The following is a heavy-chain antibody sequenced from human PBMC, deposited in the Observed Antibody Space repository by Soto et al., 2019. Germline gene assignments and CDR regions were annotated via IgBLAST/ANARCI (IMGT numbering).Heavy chain of an antibody. V-gene: IGHV4-4*02. CDR1: GDSISDINW. CDR2: IHQSGTT. D-gene: IGHD3-9*01. Sequence: QVQLQESGPGLVKPSGTLSLTCNVSGDSISDINWWNWVRQSPGEALEWIGEIHQSGTTNYNPSLKGRVAMSLDKSNNQFSLSLDSVTAADTAVYFCARSSYFDSGPYPTLDYWGQGTLVTVSS. J-gene: IGHJ4*02. CDR3: ARSSYFDSGPYPTLDY.